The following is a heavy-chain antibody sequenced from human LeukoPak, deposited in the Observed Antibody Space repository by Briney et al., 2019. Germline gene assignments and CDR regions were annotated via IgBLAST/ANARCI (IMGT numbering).Heavy chain of an antibody. D-gene: IGHD3-10*01. V-gene: IGHV3-11*04. CDR1: GGSFSPYY. J-gene: IGHJ4*02. CDR2: ISSSSSTV. Sequence: KPSETLTLTCAVFGGSFSPYYWSWIRQAPGKGLEWVSYISSSSSTVYYADSLKGRFTISRDNAKNSLYLQMNSLRDEDTAVYYCARAQTYYGSGSYLYWGQGTLVTVSS. CDR3: ARAQTYYGSGSYLY.